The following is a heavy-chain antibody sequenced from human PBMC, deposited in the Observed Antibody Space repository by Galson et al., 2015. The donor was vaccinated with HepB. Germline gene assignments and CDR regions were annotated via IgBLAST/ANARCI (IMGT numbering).Heavy chain of an antibody. Sequence: SLRLSCAATGITFSNYAMSWARQAPGKGLEWVSTILSDGSTFYADSVEGRFTISRDISKNTVSLQMSSLRVEDAAIYYCASIRSNWNDDYWGQGTLVTVSS. CDR3: ASIRSNWNDDY. CDR2: ILSDGST. V-gene: IGHV3-23*01. D-gene: IGHD1-1*01. CDR1: GITFSNYA. J-gene: IGHJ4*02.